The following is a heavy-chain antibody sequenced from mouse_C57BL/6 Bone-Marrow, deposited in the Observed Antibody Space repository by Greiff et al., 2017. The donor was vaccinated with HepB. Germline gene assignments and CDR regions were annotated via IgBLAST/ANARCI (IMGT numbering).Heavy chain of an antibody. CDR3: ARWAYGGGAFAY. CDR2: IYPGDGDT. Sequence: VQLQESGAELVKPGASVKISCKASGYAFSSYWMNWVKQRPGKGLEWIGQIYPGDGDTNYNGKFKGKATLTADKSSSTAYMQLSSLTSEDSAVYFCARWAYGGGAFAYWGQGTLVTVSA. D-gene: IGHD1-1*01. CDR1: GYAFSSYW. V-gene: IGHV1-80*01. J-gene: IGHJ3*01.